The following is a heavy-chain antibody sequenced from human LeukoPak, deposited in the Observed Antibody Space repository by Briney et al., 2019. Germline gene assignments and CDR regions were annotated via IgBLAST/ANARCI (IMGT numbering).Heavy chain of an antibody. D-gene: IGHD3-22*01. V-gene: IGHV3-23*01. Sequence: GGSLRLSCAASGFTFSTYAMNWVRQAPGKGLEWASSISGSGGNTYYADSVKGRITISRDNSKNTLYLQMNSLRAEDTAVYYCARRDSSGYYIEYWGQGTLVTVSS. CDR3: ARRDSSGYYIEY. CDR2: ISGSGGNT. J-gene: IGHJ4*02. CDR1: GFTFSTYA.